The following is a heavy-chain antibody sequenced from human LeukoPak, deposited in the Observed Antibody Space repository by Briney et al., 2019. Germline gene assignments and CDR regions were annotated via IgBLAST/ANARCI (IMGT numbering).Heavy chain of an antibody. Sequence: GGSLRLSCAASGFTFSSYGMHWVRQAPGKGLEWVAVIWYDGSNKYYADSVKGRFTISRDNSKNTLYLQMNSLRAGDTAVYYCARAADDYGSGMGMDVWGQGTTVTVSS. V-gene: IGHV3-33*01. CDR1: GFTFSSYG. CDR2: IWYDGSNK. CDR3: ARAADDYGSGMGMDV. J-gene: IGHJ6*02. D-gene: IGHD3-10*01.